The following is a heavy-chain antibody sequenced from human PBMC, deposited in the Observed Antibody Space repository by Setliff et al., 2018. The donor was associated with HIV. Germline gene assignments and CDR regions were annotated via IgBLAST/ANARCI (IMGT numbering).Heavy chain of an antibody. V-gene: IGHV4-39*01. CDR3: ARPRGGFGTYSYSYYMDV. J-gene: IGHJ6*03. CDR1: GGSISRSHLY. CDR2: IFYTGSTY. Sequence: SETLSLTCTVSGGSISRSHLYWGWIRQPPGKGLEWIGSIFYTGSTYYYNPSLKSRVTISVDASNNQFSLKLSSVTAADTAVYYCARPRGGFGTYSYSYYMDVWGKGTTVTVSS. D-gene: IGHD3-10*01.